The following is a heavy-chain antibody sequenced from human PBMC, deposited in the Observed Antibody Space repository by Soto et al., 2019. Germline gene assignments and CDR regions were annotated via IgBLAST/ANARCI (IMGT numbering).Heavy chain of an antibody. J-gene: IGHJ6*02. V-gene: IGHV1-69*13. CDR2: IIPIFGTA. CDR1: GGTFSSYA. Sequence: SVKVSCKASGGTFSSYAISWVRQAPGQGLEWMGGIIPIFGTANYAQKFQGRVTITADESTSTAYMELSSLRSEDTAVYYCATIEYSSPGALTYGMDFWGQGITVTLSS. CDR3: ATIEYSSPGALTYGMDF. D-gene: IGHD6-6*01.